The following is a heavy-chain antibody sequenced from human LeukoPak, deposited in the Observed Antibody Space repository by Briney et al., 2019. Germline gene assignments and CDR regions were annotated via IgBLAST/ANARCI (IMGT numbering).Heavy chain of an antibody. V-gene: IGHV4-59*08. D-gene: IGHD6-25*01. J-gene: IGHJ3*02. CDR3: SRRGSDDAFDI. Sequence: SETLSLTCTVSGGSISSYYWSWIRQPPGKGLEWIGCIYYSGSTNYNPSLKSRVTISVDTSKKQLSLKLSSVTAADTAVYYCSRRGSDDAFDIWGQGTMVTVSS. CDR2: IYYSGST. CDR1: GGSISSYY.